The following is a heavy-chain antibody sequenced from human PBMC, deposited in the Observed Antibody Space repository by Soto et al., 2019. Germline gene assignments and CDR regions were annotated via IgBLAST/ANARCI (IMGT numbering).Heavy chain of an antibody. J-gene: IGHJ4*02. CDR2: IIPIFGTT. Sequence: QVQLVQSGAEVKKPGSSVKVSCTASGGTFSSYAFSWVRQAAGQGLEWVGGIIPIFGTTNYAQKFQGRVTITADKSTNTAYMELSSLRSDDTAVYYCARDSNYGHPNYFDYWGQGTLVTVSS. CDR1: GGTFSSYA. D-gene: IGHD3-10*01. CDR3: ARDSNYGHPNYFDY. V-gene: IGHV1-69*06.